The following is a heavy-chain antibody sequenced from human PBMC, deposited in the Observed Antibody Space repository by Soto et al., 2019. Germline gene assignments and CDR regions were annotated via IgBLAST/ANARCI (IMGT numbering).Heavy chain of an antibody. Sequence: GESLKISCEASGYSFTSYRIGWVRQMPGKGLEWMGIIHPGDSDTKYSPSFQGQVTISVDKSITTAYLQWSSLKASDTAMYYCARTLGPEVAASLEYYYFSGMDVWGQGTTVTVSS. CDR1: GYSFTSYR. CDR2: IHPGDSDT. J-gene: IGHJ6*02. D-gene: IGHD2-15*01. CDR3: ARTLGPEVAASLEYYYFSGMDV. V-gene: IGHV5-51*01.